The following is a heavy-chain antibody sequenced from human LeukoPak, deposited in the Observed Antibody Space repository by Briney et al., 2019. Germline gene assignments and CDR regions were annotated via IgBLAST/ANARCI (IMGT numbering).Heavy chain of an antibody. CDR2: IYPGGST. V-gene: IGHV4-4*02. CDR1: GVSISSSDW. J-gene: IGHJ4*02. CDR3: AVKRRPYFGY. Sequence: SGTLSLTCAVSGVSISSSDWWSWVRQPPGKGLEWIGEIYPGGSTSYNPSLKSRVTISIDKSQNQFSLELTSVTAADTAVYYCAVKRRPYFGYLSQRSLVSVSS.